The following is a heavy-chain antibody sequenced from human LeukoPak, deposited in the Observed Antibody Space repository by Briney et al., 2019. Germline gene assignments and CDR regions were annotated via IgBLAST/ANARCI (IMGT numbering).Heavy chain of an antibody. V-gene: IGHV4-31*03. CDR3: ARDSITMDIPDY. CDR1: GVSISSGGYY. CDR2: IYYSGST. J-gene: IGHJ4*02. D-gene: IGHD3-10*01. Sequence: SQTLSLTCTVSGVSISSGGYYWSWIRPHPGKGLEWIGYIYYSGSTYYNPSLKSRVTISVDTSKNQFSLKLSSVTAADTAVYYCARDSITMDIPDYWGQGTLVTVSS.